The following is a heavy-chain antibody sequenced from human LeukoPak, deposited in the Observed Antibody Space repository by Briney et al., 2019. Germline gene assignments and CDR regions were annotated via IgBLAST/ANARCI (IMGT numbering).Heavy chain of an antibody. CDR3: ARGASKVVRGVTKAFDI. CDR2: INSDGSST. D-gene: IGHD3-10*01. V-gene: IGHV3-74*01. J-gene: IGHJ3*02. CDR1: GFTFSSYW. Sequence: PGGSLRLSCAASGFTFSSYWMHWVRQSPGKRLVWVSRINSDGSSTSYADSVKGRFTISRDNAKNTLYLQMNSLRAEDTAVYYCARGASKVVRGVTKAFDIWGQGTMVTVSS.